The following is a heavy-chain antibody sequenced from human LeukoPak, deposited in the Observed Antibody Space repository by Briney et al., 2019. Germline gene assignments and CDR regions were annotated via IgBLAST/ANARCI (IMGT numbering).Heavy chain of an antibody. D-gene: IGHD3-22*01. CDR2: IYYSGST. CDR1: GGSISSSSYY. CDR3: ARSGYYYDYDY. Sequence: SETLSLTCTVSGGSISSSSYYWGWIRQPPGKGLEWIGSIYYSGSTYYNPSLKSRVTISVDTSKNQFSLKLSSVTAADTAVYYCARSGYYYDYDYWGQGTLVIVSS. J-gene: IGHJ4*02. V-gene: IGHV4-39*07.